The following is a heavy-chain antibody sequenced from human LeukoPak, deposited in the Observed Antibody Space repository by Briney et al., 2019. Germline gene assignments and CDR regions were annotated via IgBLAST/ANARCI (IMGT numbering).Heavy chain of an antibody. Sequence: ASVNLSCKASGYTFTSDGISRVREAPGQGLEWMGWISAYNGNTNYAQKLQGRVTMTTDTSTSTAYMELRSLRSDDTAVYYCARTGPGLPNRYRGQGTLVTVSS. D-gene: IGHD1-14*01. V-gene: IGHV1-18*01. J-gene: IGHJ4*02. CDR3: ARTGPGLPNRY. CDR2: ISAYNGNT. CDR1: GYTFTSDG.